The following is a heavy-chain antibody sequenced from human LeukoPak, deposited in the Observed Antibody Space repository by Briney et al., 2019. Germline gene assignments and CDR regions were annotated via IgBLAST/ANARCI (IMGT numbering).Heavy chain of an antibody. D-gene: IGHD5-18*01. J-gene: IGHJ4*02. CDR2: INWNGGST. Sequence: GGSLRLSCAASGFTFSSYEMNWVRQAPGKGLEWVSGINWNGGSTGYADSVKGRFTISRDNAKNSLYLQMNSLRAEDTALYYCARDVSYGSFDYWGQGTLVTVSS. CDR1: GFTFSSYE. CDR3: ARDVSYGSFDY. V-gene: IGHV3-20*04.